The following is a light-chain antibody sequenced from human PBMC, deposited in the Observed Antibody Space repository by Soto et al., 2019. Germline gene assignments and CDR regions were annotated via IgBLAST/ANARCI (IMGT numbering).Light chain of an antibody. V-gene: IGKV1-39*01. CDR1: QSISNY. CDR2: AAS. J-gene: IGKJ2*01. CDR3: QQSYSTPQT. Sequence: DIQMTQSPSSLSASVGDRVTVTCRASQSISNYLNWYQQKPGKAPKLLIFAASSLQSGVPSRFSGSGSGTDFTLTISRPQPEDFPTYYCQQSYSTPQTFGQGTMLEIK.